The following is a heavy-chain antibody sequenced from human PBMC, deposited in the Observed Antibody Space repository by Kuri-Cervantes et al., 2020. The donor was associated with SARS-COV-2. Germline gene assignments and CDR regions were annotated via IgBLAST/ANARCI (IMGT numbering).Heavy chain of an antibody. D-gene: IGHD2/OR15-2a*01. CDR1: GGSFSGYY. CDR2: INHSGST. J-gene: IGHJ6*02. V-gene: IGHV4-34*01. Sequence: SETLSLTCAVYGGSFSGYYWSWIRQPPGKGLEWIGEINHSGSTNYNPSLKSRVTISVDTSKNQFSLRLTSVTAADTAVYYSARGILGDDSIHYGMDVWGQGTSVTVSS. CDR3: ARGILGDDSIHYGMDV.